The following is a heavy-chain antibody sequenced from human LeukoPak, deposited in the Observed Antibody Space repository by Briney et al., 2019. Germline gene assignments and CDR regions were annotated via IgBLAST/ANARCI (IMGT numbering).Heavy chain of an antibody. V-gene: IGHV1-69*05. D-gene: IGHD3-10*01. J-gene: IGHJ4*02. CDR3: ARGGQGELLWFGELYS. Sequence: SVKVSCKASGGTFSSYAISWVRQAPGQGLEWMGGIIPIFGTANYAQKFQGRVTITTDESTSTAYMELSSLRSEDTAVYYCARGGQGELLWFGELYSWGQGTLVTVSS. CDR2: IIPIFGTA. CDR1: GGTFSSYA.